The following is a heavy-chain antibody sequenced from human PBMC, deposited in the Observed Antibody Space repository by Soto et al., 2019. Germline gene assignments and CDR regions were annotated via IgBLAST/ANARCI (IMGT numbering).Heavy chain of an antibody. CDR2: THHRGYI. Sequence: QAQLQESGPGLVKPSETLSLTCTVSSAPITKYYWGWVRQAPGRGLEWIGLTHHRGYISYSPSLKSRVTMSVDQSKNQVSMKLTSVTAADTAVYSWGRLQNFINWCFDSWGQGVLVTVSS. CDR1: SAPITKYY. D-gene: IGHD2-15*01. CDR3: GRLQNFINWCFDS. V-gene: IGHV4-59*08. J-gene: IGHJ4*02.